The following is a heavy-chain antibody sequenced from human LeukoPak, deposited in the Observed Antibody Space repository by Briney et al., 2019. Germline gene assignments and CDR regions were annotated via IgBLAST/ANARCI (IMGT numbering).Heavy chain of an antibody. Sequence: PLETLSLTCSVSGDSITTNNYYWSWIRQPPGKGLKWIGYIFYSGNTYYNPSLKSRVTISADTSKNQISLKLSSVTAADTAVYYCARRTPYSGSYIFDYWGQGTLVTVSS. V-gene: IGHV4-39*01. CDR1: GDSITTNNYY. CDR3: ARRTPYSGSYIFDY. CDR2: IFYSGNT. D-gene: IGHD1-26*01. J-gene: IGHJ4*02.